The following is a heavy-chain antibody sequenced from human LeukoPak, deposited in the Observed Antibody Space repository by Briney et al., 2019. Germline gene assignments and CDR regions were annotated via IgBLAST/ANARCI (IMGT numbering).Heavy chain of an antibody. J-gene: IGHJ5*02. CDR2: TYYRSTWYN. CDR3: ARRLTQYDCFDP. V-gene: IGHV6-1*01. CDR1: GVSVSSNSVT. D-gene: IGHD2-2*01. Sequence: SQTLSLTCAISGVSVSSNSVTWNWIRQSPSRGLEWLGRTYYRSTWYNDYAVSVGGRITVNPDTSKNQFSLHLNFVTPEDTAVYYCARRLTQYDCFDPWGQGILVTVSS.